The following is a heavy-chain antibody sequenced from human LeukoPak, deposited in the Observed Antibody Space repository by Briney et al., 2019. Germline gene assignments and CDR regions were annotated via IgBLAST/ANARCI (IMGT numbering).Heavy chain of an antibody. CDR1: GDSVSSNSAA. CDR2: TYYRSKWYN. CDR3: AGDPESIAARPLWFDP. V-gene: IGHV6-1*01. D-gene: IGHD6-6*01. Sequence: SQTLSLTCAISGDSVSSNSAAWNWIRQSPSRGLEWLGRTYYRSKWYNDYAVSVKSRITINPDTSKNQFSLQLNSVTPEDTAVYYCAGDPESIAARPLWFDPWGQGTLVTVSS. J-gene: IGHJ5*02.